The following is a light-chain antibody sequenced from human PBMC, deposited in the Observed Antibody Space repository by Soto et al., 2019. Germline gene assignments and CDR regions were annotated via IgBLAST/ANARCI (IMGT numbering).Light chain of an antibody. Sequence: QSALTQPASVSGSPGQSITFSCTGTSSDIGVYNYVSWYQQHPGKAPKLMIYEVNNRPSGVSNRFSGSKSGNTASLTISGLQAEDESDYYCSSYTTSNTYVFGPGTKVTVL. CDR2: EVN. CDR1: SSDIGVYNY. CDR3: SSYTTSNTYV. V-gene: IGLV2-14*01. J-gene: IGLJ1*01.